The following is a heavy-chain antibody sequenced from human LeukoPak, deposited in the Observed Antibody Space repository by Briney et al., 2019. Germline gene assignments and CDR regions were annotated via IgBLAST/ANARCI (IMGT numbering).Heavy chain of an antibody. D-gene: IGHD1-26*01. V-gene: IGHV4-61*02. CDR3: ARHGWELREYYFDY. CDR1: GVSISSGSYY. J-gene: IGHJ4*02. CDR2: IYTSGST. Sequence: SQTLSLTCTVSGVSISSGSYYWSWIRQPAGKGLEWIGRIYTSGSTNYNPSLKSRVTISVDTSKNQFSLKLSSVTAADTAVYYCARHGWELREYYFDYWGQGTLVTVSS.